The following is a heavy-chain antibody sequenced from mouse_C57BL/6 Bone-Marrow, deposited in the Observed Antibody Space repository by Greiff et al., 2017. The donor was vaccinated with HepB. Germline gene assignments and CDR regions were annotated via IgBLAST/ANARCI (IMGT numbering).Heavy chain of an antibody. D-gene: IGHD2-4*01. V-gene: IGHV1-19*01. CDR2: INPYNGGT. J-gene: IGHJ4*01. CDR3: ARNDYDGLYYAMDY. Sequence: VQLQQSGPELVKPGASVKIPCKASGYTFTDYNMDWVKQSHGKSLEWIGVINPYNGGTSYNQKFKGKATLTVDKSSSTAYMELNSLTSEDSAVYYCARNDYDGLYYAMDYWGQGTSVTVSS. CDR1: GYTFTDYN.